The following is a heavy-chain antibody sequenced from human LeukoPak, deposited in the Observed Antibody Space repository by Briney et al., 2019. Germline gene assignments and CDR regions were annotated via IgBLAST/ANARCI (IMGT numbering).Heavy chain of an antibody. D-gene: IGHD4-17*01. Sequence: PSETLSLTCTVSGGSISSHYWSWIRQPPGKGLEWIGYIHYSGTTNYNPSLKSRVSISADTSENQMSLRLSSVTAADTAVYYCVRHLSSDYAWLDVWGQGTTVTVSS. CDR2: IHYSGTT. CDR1: GGSISSHY. CDR3: VRHLSSDYAWLDV. J-gene: IGHJ6*02. V-gene: IGHV4-59*08.